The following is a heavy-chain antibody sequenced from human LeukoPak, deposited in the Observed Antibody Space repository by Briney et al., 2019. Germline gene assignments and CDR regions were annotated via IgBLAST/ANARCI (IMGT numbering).Heavy chain of an antibody. CDR2: ISSISSYI. Sequence: GSLRLSCAASGFPFSSYSMNWVRQAPGKGLEWVSSISSISSYIYYADAVKGRFTISRDNAKNSLYLQMNSLRTEDTAVYYCVRALYDGSGYYSHFDYWGQGTLVTVSS. CDR3: VRALYDGSGYYSHFDY. CDR1: GFPFSSYS. J-gene: IGHJ4*02. V-gene: IGHV3-21*01. D-gene: IGHD3-22*01.